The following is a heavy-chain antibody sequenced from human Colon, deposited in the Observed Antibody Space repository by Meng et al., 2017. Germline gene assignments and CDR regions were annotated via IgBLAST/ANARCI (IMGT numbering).Heavy chain of an antibody. CDR3: ARESAEGGSFDL. Sequence: QVQLVQSGAEVKKPGASVTVSCKASGYTLYIHWVRLRPGEGLEWMGRINPRTGDTKSAQSFQGRVTMTRDTSTTTFSMDLRSLTTDDSAIYFCARESAEGGSFDLWGQGTLVTVSS. V-gene: IGHV1-2*06. J-gene: IGHJ4*02. CDR2: INPRTGDT. D-gene: IGHD2-15*01. CDR1: GYTLY.